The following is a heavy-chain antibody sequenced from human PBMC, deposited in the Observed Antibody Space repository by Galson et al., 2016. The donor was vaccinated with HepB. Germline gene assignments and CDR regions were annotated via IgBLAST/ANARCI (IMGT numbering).Heavy chain of an antibody. CDR3: ARSNDTYYYDSRGYYKYAMDV. D-gene: IGHD3-22*01. CDR2: IYPGDSDT. CDR1: GYSFTNYW. J-gene: IGHJ6*02. V-gene: IGHV5-51*01. Sequence: QSGAEVKKPGQSLKISCKGFGYSFTNYWIGWERQMPGKGLEWMGIIYPGDSDTTYSPPCQGQVTISADKSISTAYLEWSSLKASDTAMYYCARSNDTYYYDSRGYYKYAMDVCGQGTTVTVSS.